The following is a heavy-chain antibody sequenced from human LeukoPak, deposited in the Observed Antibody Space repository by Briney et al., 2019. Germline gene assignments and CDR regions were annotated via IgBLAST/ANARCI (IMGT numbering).Heavy chain of an antibody. V-gene: IGHV4-59*01. CDR2: IYYSGTT. Sequence: SETLSLTCIVSGGSISSYYWSWIRQPPGKGLEWIGYIYYSGTTNYNPSLKSRVTLSVDTSKNQFSLKLTSVTAADSAVYYCARDSSGYYHWFDPWGQGTLVTVSS. CDR1: GGSISSYY. D-gene: IGHD3-22*01. J-gene: IGHJ5*02. CDR3: ARDSSGYYHWFDP.